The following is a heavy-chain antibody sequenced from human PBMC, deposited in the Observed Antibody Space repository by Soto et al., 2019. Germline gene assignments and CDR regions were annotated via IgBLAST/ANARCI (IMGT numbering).Heavy chain of an antibody. CDR3: VKSRAVVVVTTTASYFDF. Sequence: PGGSLRLSCAASGFTFDDYAMHWVRQAPGKGLEWVSGLSWNSATIGYADSVKGRFTISRDNAKNSLYLQMTSLSAEDTALYYCVKSRAVVVVTTTASYFDFWGQGTLITVSS. D-gene: IGHD2-15*01. CDR1: GFTFDDYA. V-gene: IGHV3-9*01. CDR2: LSWNSATI. J-gene: IGHJ4*02.